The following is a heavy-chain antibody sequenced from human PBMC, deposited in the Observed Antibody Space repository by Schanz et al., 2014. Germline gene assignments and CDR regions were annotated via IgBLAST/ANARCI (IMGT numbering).Heavy chain of an antibody. CDR2: INPSGGST. V-gene: IGHV1-46*01. J-gene: IGHJ4*02. Sequence: QVQLLQSGAEVKKPGASMKVSCKASGYTFTTYYMLWVRQAPGQGLEWMGIINPSGGSTRYGQKFQGRITVTTATSTSTAYMDLRSLRSDDTAVYYCARDQSPYTNSSDVRYFDYWGQGSLVTVSS. CDR1: GYTFTTYY. D-gene: IGHD6-6*01. CDR3: ARDQSPYTNSSDVRYFDY.